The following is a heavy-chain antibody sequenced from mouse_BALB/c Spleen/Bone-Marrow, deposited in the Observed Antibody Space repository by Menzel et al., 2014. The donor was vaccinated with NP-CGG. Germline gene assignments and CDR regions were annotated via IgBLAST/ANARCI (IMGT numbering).Heavy chain of an antibody. V-gene: IGHV1S22*01. D-gene: IGHD2-3*01. CDR2: IYPGTGST. Sequence: LQQSGSELVRPGASVKLSCKASGYTFTSYWMHWVKQRPGQGLEWIGNIYPGTGSTNYDEKFKTKATLTVDTSSSTAYMQLSSLTSEDSAVYYCARWLLLDHWGQGTTLTVSS. CDR1: GYTFTSYW. J-gene: IGHJ2*01. CDR3: ARWLLLDH.